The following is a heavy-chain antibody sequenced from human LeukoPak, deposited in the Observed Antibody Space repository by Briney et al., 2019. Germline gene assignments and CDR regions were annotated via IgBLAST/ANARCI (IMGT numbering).Heavy chain of an antibody. Sequence: PGGSLRLSCAASGFTVSSNYMSWVRQAPGKGLEWVSVIYSGGSTYYADSVKGRFTISRDNSKNTLYLQMNSLRAEDTAVYHCAKDGQYYDILTGYHLNWFDPWGQGTLVTVSS. J-gene: IGHJ5*02. CDR1: GFTVSSNY. CDR2: IYSGGST. D-gene: IGHD3-9*01. CDR3: AKDGQYYDILTGYHLNWFDP. V-gene: IGHV3-53*01.